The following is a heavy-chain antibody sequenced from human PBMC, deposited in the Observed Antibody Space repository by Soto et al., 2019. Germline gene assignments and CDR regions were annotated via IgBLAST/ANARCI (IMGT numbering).Heavy chain of an antibody. Sequence: QVQLVESGGGVVQPGRSLRLSCAASGFTFSSYGMHWVRQAPGKGLEWVAVIWYGGSNKYYADSVKGRFTISRDNSKNTLYLQMNSLRAEDTAVYYCARGEVGATGYWGQGTLVTVSS. CDR3: ARGEVGATGY. V-gene: IGHV3-33*01. D-gene: IGHD1-26*01. CDR2: IWYGGSNK. J-gene: IGHJ4*02. CDR1: GFTFSSYG.